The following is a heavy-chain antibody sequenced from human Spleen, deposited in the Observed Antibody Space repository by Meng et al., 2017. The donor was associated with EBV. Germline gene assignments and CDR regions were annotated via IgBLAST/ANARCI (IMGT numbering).Heavy chain of an antibody. J-gene: IGHJ5*02. CDR2: INQSGSI. D-gene: IGHD3-22*01. V-gene: IGHV4-34*01. CDR1: GGSFSSYY. CDR3: ARRPDYYDSSGYPYPIDP. Sequence: HVQLQPGGAGLLKPSETLSLTCAVSGGSFSSYYWSWIRQPPGKGLEWIGEINQSGSIYYNPSLMGRVTISGDTSRNQFSLKLISVTAADTAVYYCARRPDYYDSSGYPYPIDPWGQGTLVTVSS.